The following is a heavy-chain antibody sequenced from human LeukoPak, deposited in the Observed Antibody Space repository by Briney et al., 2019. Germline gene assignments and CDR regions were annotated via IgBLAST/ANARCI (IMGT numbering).Heavy chain of an antibody. D-gene: IGHD3-22*01. J-gene: IGHJ4*02. CDR3: ATDTWGYYDSSNYYRQADY. Sequence: GASVKVSCKASGYTFTGYNMHWVRQAPGQGLEWMGRINPNSGGTNYAQKFQGRVTMTRDTSINTAYMDLSRLGSDDTAVYYCATDTWGYYDSSNYYRQADYWGQGTLVTVSS. CDR1: GYTFTGYN. CDR2: INPNSGGT. V-gene: IGHV1-2*06.